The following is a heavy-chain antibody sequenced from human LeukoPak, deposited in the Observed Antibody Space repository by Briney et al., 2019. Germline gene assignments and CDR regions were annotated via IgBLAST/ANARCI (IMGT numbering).Heavy chain of an antibody. CDR1: GGSISSSSYY. D-gene: IGHD2-21*02. V-gene: IGHV4-39*07. CDR3: ARERVVVTAMYYYYYYMDV. CDR2: IYYSGST. Sequence: SETLSLTCTVSGGSISSSSYYWGWIRQPPGKGLEWIGSIYYSGSTYYNPSLKSRVTISVDTSKNQFSLELSSVTAADTAVYYCARERVVVTAMYYYYYYMDVWGKGTTVTVSS. J-gene: IGHJ6*03.